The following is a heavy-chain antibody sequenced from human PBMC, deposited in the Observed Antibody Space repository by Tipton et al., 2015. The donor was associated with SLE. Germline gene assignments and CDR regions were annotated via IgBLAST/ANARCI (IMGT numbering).Heavy chain of an antibody. D-gene: IGHD3-10*01. V-gene: IGHV4-39*01. CDR3: ASGGYYGSGSYYGGWFDL. Sequence: TLSLTCTVSGVSITSSSFYWGWIRLPPGKGLEWIGSIYFSGRTYYNPSLRSRVTISVDTSKNQFPLQLRSMTAADTAVYYCASGGYYGSGSYYGGWFDLWGQGTLVTVSS. J-gene: IGHJ5*02. CDR2: IYFSGRT. CDR1: GVSITSSSFY.